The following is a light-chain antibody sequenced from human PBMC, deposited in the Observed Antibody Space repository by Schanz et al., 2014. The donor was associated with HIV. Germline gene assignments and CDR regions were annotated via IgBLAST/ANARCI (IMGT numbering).Light chain of an antibody. Sequence: QSALTQPASVSGSPGQSITISCTGTSSDVGRYNYVSWYQQHPGKAPRLMIYDVSNRPSGVSSRFSGSKSGNTASLTVSGLQAEDEADYYCSSYAGTNNLVLFAGGTKLTVL. CDR2: DVS. CDR1: SSDVGRYNY. CDR3: SSYAGTNNLVL. V-gene: IGLV2-14*03. J-gene: IGLJ2*01.